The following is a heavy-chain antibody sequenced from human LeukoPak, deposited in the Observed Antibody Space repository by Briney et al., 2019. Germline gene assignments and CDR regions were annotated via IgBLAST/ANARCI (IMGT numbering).Heavy chain of an antibody. J-gene: IGHJ4*02. Sequence: SETLSLTCTVSGGSISSSSYCWGWIRQPPGKGLEWIGSIYYSGSTYYNPSLKSRVTISVDTSKNQFSLKLSSVTAADTAVYYCARLRYSSGWYYFDYWGQGPLVTVSS. V-gene: IGHV4-39*01. D-gene: IGHD6-19*01. CDR3: ARLRYSSGWYYFDY. CDR1: GGSISSSSYC. CDR2: IYYSGST.